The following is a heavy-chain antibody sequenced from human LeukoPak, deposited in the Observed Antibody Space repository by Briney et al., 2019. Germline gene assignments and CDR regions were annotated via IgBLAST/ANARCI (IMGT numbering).Heavy chain of an antibody. CDR3: ARDFTSSSGIFDY. CDR2: VSPNSGGA. CDR1: GYTFTGYY. V-gene: IGHV1-2*02. J-gene: IGHJ4*02. D-gene: IGHD6-6*01. Sequence: ASVKVSCKASGYTFTGYYIHWVRQAPGQGLEWMGWVSPNSGGASYAQRFQGRVTMTRDTSITKTYMELTNLRSDDTAVYYCARDFTSSSGIFDYWGQGTLVTVSS.